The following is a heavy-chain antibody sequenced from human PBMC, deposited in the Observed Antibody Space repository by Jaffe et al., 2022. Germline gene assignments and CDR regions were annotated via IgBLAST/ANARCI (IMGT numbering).Heavy chain of an antibody. Sequence: QVQLVESGGGVVQPGGSLRLSCAASGFTFSSYGMHWVRQAPGKGLEWVAFIRYDGSNKYYADSVKGRFTISRDNSKNTLYLQMNSLRAEDTAVYYCAKNKGYYGSGSYYRGYYMDVWGKGTTVTVSS. CDR2: IRYDGSNK. CDR3: AKNKGYYGSGSYYRGYYMDV. V-gene: IGHV3-30*02. CDR1: GFTFSSYG. J-gene: IGHJ6*03. D-gene: IGHD3-10*01.